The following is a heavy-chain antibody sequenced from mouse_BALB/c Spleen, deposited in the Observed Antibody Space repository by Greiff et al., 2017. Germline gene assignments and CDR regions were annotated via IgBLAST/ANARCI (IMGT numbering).Heavy chain of an antibody. CDR2: IDPENGDT. D-gene: IGHD2-4*01. Sequence: EVQLQQSGAELVRSGASVKLSCTASGFNIKDYYMHWVKQRPEQGLEWIGWIDPENGDTEYAPKFQGKATMTADTSSNTAYLQLSSLTSEDTAVYYCNACGLRRDYAMDYWGQGTSVTVSS. J-gene: IGHJ4*01. CDR3: NACGLRRDYAMDY. V-gene: IGHV14-4*02. CDR1: GFNIKDYY.